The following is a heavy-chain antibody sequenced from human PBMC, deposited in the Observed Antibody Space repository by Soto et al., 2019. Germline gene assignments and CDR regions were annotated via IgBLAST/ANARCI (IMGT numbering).Heavy chain of an antibody. D-gene: IGHD5-12*01. Sequence: PSETLSLTCTVSGGSISSGGYYWSWIRQHPGKGLEWIGYIYYSGSTYYNPSLKSRVTISVDTSKNQFSLKLSSVTAADTAVYYCARVFGDWLQFYPWGQGTLVTVSS. CDR1: GGSISSGGYY. J-gene: IGHJ5*02. CDR2: IYYSGST. CDR3: ARVFGDWLQFYP. V-gene: IGHV4-31*03.